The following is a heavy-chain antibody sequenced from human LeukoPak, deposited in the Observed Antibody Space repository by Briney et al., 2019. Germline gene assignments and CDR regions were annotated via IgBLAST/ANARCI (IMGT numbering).Heavy chain of an antibody. CDR1: GGSISNRSHF. J-gene: IGHJ4*02. CDR3: ARDSAPNLLAYFDY. Sequence: SETLSLTCTVSGGSISNRSHFWGWIRQTPGKGLEWFGSIYYSGYTYYNPSLKSQVTISVDTSKNQFSLRLNSVTAADTAVYYCARDSAPNLLAYFDYWGQGILVTVSS. D-gene: IGHD2/OR15-2a*01. V-gene: IGHV4-39*07. CDR2: IYYSGYT.